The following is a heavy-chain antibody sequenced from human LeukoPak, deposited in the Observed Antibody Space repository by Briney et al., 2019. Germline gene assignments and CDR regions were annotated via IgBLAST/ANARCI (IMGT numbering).Heavy chain of an antibody. J-gene: IGHJ4*02. D-gene: IGHD3-10*01. V-gene: IGHV4-34*01. CDR2: INHSGST. Sequence: ASETLSLTCAVYGGSFSGYYWSWIRQPPGKGQEWIGEINHSGSTNYNPSLKSRVAISVDTSKNQFSLKLSSVTAADTAVYYCARHYGSGSFDYWGQGTLVTVSS. CDR3: ARHYGSGSFDY. CDR1: GGSFSGYY.